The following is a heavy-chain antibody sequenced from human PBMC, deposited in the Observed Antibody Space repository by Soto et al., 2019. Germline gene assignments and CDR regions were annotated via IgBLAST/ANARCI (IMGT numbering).Heavy chain of an antibody. D-gene: IGHD6-13*01. V-gene: IGHV4-34*01. CDR3: ARVGGSREVDY. J-gene: IGHJ4*02. CDR1: XXSXSXXX. CDR2: INHSGST. Sequence: SEXLSLTCAXXXXSXSXXXXXXXRQPPGKGLECIGEINHSGSTNYNPSPKSRVTISVDSSKHQFSLKLSSVTAADTAVYYCARVGGSREVDYWGQGTL.